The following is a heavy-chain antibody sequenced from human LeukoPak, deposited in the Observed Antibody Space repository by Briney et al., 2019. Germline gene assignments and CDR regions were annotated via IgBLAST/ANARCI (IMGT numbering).Heavy chain of an antibody. J-gene: IGHJ4*02. V-gene: IGHV1-18*04. CDR3: ARDPGYSSGWYMDLSG. CDR1: GYTFTSYG. CDR2: ISAYNSNT. D-gene: IGHD6-19*01. Sequence: GASVKVSCKASGYTFTSYGISWVRQAPGQGLEWMGWISAYNSNTNYAQKLQGRVTMTTDTSTSTAYMELRSLRSDDTAVYYCARDPGYSSGWYMDLSGWGQGTLVTVSS.